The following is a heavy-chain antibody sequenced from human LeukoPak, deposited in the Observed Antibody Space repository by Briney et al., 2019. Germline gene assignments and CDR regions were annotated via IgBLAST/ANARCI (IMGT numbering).Heavy chain of an antibody. CDR3: ARQIYSNYQKNCYFDY. CDR1: GGSVSSSSYY. D-gene: IGHD4-11*01. J-gene: IGHJ4*02. Sequence: SETLSLTCIVSGGSVSSSSYYRGWIRQPPGRGLEWIGSVYYKGNTYYIPSLKSRVTMSVDTSKNQYSLKLSSVTAADTAVYYCARQIYSNYQKNCYFDYWGQGTLVTVSS. CDR2: VYYKGNT. V-gene: IGHV4-39*01.